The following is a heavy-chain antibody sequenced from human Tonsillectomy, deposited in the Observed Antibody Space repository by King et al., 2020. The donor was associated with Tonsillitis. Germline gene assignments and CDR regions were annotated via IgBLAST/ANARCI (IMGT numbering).Heavy chain of an antibody. CDR3: AKDGESGHRYGLFYPEN. V-gene: IGHV3-30*18. D-gene: IGHD5-18*01. J-gene: IGHJ4*02. CDR2: ISYDGSHK. CDR1: GFTFSSYG. Sequence: VQLVESGGGVVQPGRSLRLCCAASGFTFSSYGMHWVRQAPGKGLEWVAVISYDGSHKYYADSVKGRFTISRDNSRNTLYLQMNSLRAEDTAVYYCAKDGESGHRYGLFYPENWGQGTLVTVSS.